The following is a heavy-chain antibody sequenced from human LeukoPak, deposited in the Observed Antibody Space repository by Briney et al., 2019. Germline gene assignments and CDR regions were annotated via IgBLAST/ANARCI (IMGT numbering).Heavy chain of an antibody. CDR3: TTAAAGTFSVDY. CDR2: IRSKANSYAT. CDR1: GFTFSGSA. V-gene: IGHV3-73*01. Sequence: GGSLRLSCAASGFTFSGSAMHWVRQASGKGLEWVGRIRSKANSYATAYAASVKGRFTISRDDSKNTAYLQMNSLKTEDTAVYYCTTAAAGTFSVDYWGQGTLVTVSS. D-gene: IGHD6-13*01. J-gene: IGHJ4*02.